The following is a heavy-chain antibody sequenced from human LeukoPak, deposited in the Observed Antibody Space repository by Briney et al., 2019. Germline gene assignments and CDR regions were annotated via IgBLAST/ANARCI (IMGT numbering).Heavy chain of an antibody. CDR2: INWNGGST. J-gene: IGHJ4*02. D-gene: IGHD6-13*01. Sequence: GGSLRLSCAASGFTFDDYGMSWVRQAPGKGLEWVSGINWNGGSTTYADSVKGRFTISRDNAKNSLYLQMNSLRAEDTALYYCARGGDSSSWYGTFDYWGQGTLVTVSS. CDR3: ARGGDSSSWYGTFDY. CDR1: GFTFDDYG. V-gene: IGHV3-20*04.